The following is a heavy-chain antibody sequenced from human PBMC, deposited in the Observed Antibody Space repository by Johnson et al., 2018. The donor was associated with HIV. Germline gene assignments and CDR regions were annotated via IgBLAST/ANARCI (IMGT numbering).Heavy chain of an antibody. CDR1: GFTFSSYA. D-gene: IGHD3-22*01. CDR3: ARVSDSDSN. V-gene: IGHV3-30-3*01. CDR2: ISYDGSNE. J-gene: IGHJ3*01. Sequence: QVQLVESGGGVVQPGRSLRLSCAASGFTFSSYAMHWVRQAPGKGLEWVAVISYDGSNEYYTDSVKGRFTISRDNSKNTLYLQMNSLRAEDTAVYYCARVSDSDSNWGQGMMVTVSS.